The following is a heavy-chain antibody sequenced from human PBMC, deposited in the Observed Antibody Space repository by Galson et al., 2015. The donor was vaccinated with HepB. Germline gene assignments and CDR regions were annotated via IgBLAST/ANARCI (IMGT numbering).Heavy chain of an antibody. Sequence: SVKVSCKASGGTFSSYAISWVRQAPGQGLEWMGGIIPILGTANYAQKFQGRVTITADESTSTAYMELSSLRSEDTAVYYCAREYYYGSGSYYSRVDYYYYYMDVWGKGTTVTVSS. CDR2: IIPILGTA. CDR1: GGTFSSYA. J-gene: IGHJ6*03. D-gene: IGHD3-10*01. V-gene: IGHV1-69*13. CDR3: AREYYYGSGSYYSRVDYYYYYMDV.